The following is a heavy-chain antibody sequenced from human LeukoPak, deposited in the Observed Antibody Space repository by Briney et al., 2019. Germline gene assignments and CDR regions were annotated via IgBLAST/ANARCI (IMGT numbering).Heavy chain of an antibody. Sequence: PSETLSLTCAVYGGSFSNYYWSWLRQPPGKGLEWIGEINHSGSTNYNPSLKSRVTISVDTSKNQFSLKMSSVTAADTAVYYCGRRKAFDIWGQGTMVTVSS. J-gene: IGHJ3*02. CDR1: GGSFSNYY. V-gene: IGHV4-34*01. CDR3: GRRKAFDI. D-gene: IGHD1-14*01. CDR2: INHSGST.